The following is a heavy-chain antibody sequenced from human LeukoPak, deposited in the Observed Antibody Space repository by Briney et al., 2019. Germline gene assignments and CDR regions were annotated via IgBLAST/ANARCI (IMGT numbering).Heavy chain of an antibody. Sequence: ASVKVSCKVSGYTLTELSMHWVRQAPGKGLEWMGGFDPEDGETIYAQKFQGRVTMTEDTSTDTAHMELSSLRSEDTAVYYCATVSPVVAAAGTPREDYYYYYGMDVWGQGTTVTVSS. J-gene: IGHJ6*02. V-gene: IGHV1-24*01. CDR1: GYTLTELS. CDR3: ATVSPVVAAAGTPREDYYYYYGMDV. CDR2: FDPEDGET. D-gene: IGHD6-13*01.